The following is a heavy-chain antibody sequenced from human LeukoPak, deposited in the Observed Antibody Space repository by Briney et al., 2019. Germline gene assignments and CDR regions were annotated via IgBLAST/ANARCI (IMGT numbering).Heavy chain of an antibody. J-gene: IGHJ6*03. V-gene: IGHV4-38-2*02. CDR1: GYSISSGYF. CDR3: AREGSSVYYYYYMDV. CDR2: IYHSGST. Sequence: SETLSLTCTVSGYSISSGYFWGWIRQPPGKGLEWIGSIYHSGSTYYNPSLKSRVTISVDTSKNQFSLKLSSVTAADTAVYYCAREGSSVYYYYYMDVWGKGTTVTVSS.